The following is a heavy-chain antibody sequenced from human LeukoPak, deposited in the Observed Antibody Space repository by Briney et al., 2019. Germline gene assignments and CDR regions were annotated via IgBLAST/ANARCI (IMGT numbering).Heavy chain of an antibody. CDR1: GFTFSNYW. Sequence: PGGSLRLSCAASGFTFSNYWMSWVRQAPGKGLEWVAHINQDGSEEHYMDSVKARFIISRDNPKNSPSLQMDSLRAEDTAVYYCVRDGGVSGYDLLDYWGQGTLVTVSS. CDR2: INQDGSEE. V-gene: IGHV3-7*01. D-gene: IGHD5-12*01. J-gene: IGHJ4*02. CDR3: VRDGGVSGYDLLDY.